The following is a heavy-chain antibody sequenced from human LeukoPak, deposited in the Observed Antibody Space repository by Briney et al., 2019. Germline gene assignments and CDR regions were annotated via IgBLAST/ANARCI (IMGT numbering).Heavy chain of an antibody. CDR3: ARMYYDFWSGYYTPYYYYYMDV. CDR2: IYYSGST. D-gene: IGHD3-3*01. CDR1: GGSISSSSYY. J-gene: IGHJ6*03. V-gene: IGHV4-39*01. Sequence: SETLSLTCTVSGGSISSSSYYWGWIRQPPGKGLEWIGSIYYSGSTYYNPSLKSRVTISVDTSKNQFSLKLSSVTAADTAVYYCARMYYDFWSGYYTPYYYYYMDVWGKGTTVTVSS.